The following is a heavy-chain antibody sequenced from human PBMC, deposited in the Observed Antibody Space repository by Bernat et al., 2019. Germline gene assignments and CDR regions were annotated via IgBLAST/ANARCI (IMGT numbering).Heavy chain of an antibody. V-gene: IGHV3-73*02. CDR2: IRSKVNSYAT. CDR1: GFTFSGSA. Sequence: EVQLVESGGGLVQPGGSLKLSYAASGFTFSGSAMHWVRQASGKGLEWVGRIRSKVNSYATAYAASVKGRVTISRDDSENTAYLQMNSLKTEDTAVYYCTSPGHDYGDYHDYWGQGTLVTVSS. J-gene: IGHJ4*02. CDR3: TSPGHDYGDYHDY. D-gene: IGHD4-17*01.